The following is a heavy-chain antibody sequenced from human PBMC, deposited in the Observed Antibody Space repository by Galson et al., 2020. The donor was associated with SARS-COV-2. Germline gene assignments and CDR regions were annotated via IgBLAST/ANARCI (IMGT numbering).Heavy chain of an antibody. J-gene: IGHJ2*01. Sequence: GGSLRLSCAASGFTFSSYWMSWVRQAPGKGLEWVANIKQDGSEKYYVDSVKGRFTISRDNAKNSLYLQMNSLRAEDTAVYYCARVDRRYYGSGSYYYWYVDLWGRGTLVTVSS. D-gene: IGHD3-10*01. CDR3: ARVDRRYYGSGSYYYWYVDL. V-gene: IGHV3-7*03. CDR1: GFTFSSYW. CDR2: IKQDGSEK.